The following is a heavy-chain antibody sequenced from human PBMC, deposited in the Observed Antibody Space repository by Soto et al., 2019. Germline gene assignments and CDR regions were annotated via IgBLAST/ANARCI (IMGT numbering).Heavy chain of an antibody. Sequence: TLSLTCTVSGGSISSRDSYWGWIRQPPGKGLEWIGSFHYSGSTYYNPSLKSRVTISVDTSKNQLSLRVTSVTAADTAVYYCARGFGRSHFDYWGQGTLVTVSS. CDR1: GGSISSRDSY. CDR3: ARGFGRSHFDY. CDR2: FHYSGST. D-gene: IGHD3-16*01. V-gene: IGHV4-39*01. J-gene: IGHJ4*02.